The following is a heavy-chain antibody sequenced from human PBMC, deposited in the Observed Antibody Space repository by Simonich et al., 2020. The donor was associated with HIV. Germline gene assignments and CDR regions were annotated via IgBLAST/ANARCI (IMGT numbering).Heavy chain of an antibody. CDR2: IKHRGTT. J-gene: IGHJ1*01. V-gene: IGHV4-34*01. CDR3: ARLTAGGLGEYFQH. CDR1: GGSFSGYY. D-gene: IGHD6-13*01. Sequence: QVQLQQWGAGLLKPSETLSLTCAVYGGSFSGYYWSWIRQPPGKGLGWMGEIKHRGTTNYNPSLKSRVTRSVDTSKNQFSLKLSSVTAADTAVYYCARLTAGGLGEYFQHWGQGTLVTVSS.